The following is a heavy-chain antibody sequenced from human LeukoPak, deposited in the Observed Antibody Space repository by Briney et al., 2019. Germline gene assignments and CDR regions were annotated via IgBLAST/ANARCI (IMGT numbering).Heavy chain of an antibody. V-gene: IGHV4-38-2*01. CDR2: VSHSGSS. Sequence: SETLSLTCAVSGYAISNGYHWGWIRQPPGKGVDWIGSVSHSGSSYYNSSLKSRVTMSIDTSKNHVSLKLSSVTATDTAVYYCATTLGDYCGSGTCYSGVEYWGQGTLVTVSS. J-gene: IGHJ4*02. CDR1: GYAISNGYH. D-gene: IGHD2-15*01. CDR3: ATTLGDYCGSGTCYSGVEY.